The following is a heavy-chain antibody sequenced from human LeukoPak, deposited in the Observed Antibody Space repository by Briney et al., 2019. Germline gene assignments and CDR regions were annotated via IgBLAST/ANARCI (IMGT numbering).Heavy chain of an antibody. CDR2: ISSSGSTK. Sequence: PGGSLRLSCAASGITFRSYAMSWVRQARGKGLEWVSYISSSGSTKYYADSVKGRFTISRDNAKNSLYLQMNSLRAEDTAVYYCARDEVKCSRTSCYSRVDYWGQGAQATVSS. CDR3: ARDEVKCSRTSCYSRVDY. V-gene: IGHV3-48*03. D-gene: IGHD2-2*01. J-gene: IGHJ4*02. CDR1: GITFRSYA.